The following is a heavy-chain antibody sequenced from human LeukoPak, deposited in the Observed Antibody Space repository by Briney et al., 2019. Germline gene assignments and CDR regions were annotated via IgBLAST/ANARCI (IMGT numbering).Heavy chain of an antibody. J-gene: IGHJ4*02. D-gene: IGHD3-22*01. CDR3: ARIATGARYYYDSSGYSQAPDY. V-gene: IGHV4-34*01. Sequence: SETLSLTCAVYGGSFSGYYWSWIRQPPGKGLEWIGEINHSGSTNYNPSLKSRVTISVDTSKNQFSLKLSSVTAADTAVYYCARIATGARYYYDSSGYSQAPDYWGQGTLVTVSS. CDR2: INHSGST. CDR1: GGSFSGYY.